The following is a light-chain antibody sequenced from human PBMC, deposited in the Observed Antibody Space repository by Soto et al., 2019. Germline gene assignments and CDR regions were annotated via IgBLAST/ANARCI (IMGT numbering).Light chain of an antibody. CDR2: DAS. Sequence: DIQMTQSPSSLSASVGDRVTITCQASQDISNYLNWYQQKPGKAPKLLIYDASNLETGVPSRFSGSGSGTDFTFTISSLQPEDIAKYYCQQDDTLPPTFGQGNKLEIK. CDR3: QQDDTLPPT. CDR1: QDISNY. J-gene: IGKJ2*01. V-gene: IGKV1-33*01.